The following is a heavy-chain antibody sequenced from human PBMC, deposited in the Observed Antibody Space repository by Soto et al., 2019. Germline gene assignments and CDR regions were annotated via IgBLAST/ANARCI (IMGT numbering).Heavy chain of an antibody. CDR2: ISYDGRNK. Sequence: QVQLVESGGGVVQPGRSLRLSCAASGFTFSSYAMHWVRQAPGKGLEWVAVISYDGRNKYYADSVKGRFTISRDNSKNTLYLQMNSLRAEDTAVYYCARSGWLVPIHPNYYGLAFWGQGTTVTVSS. J-gene: IGHJ6*02. CDR1: GFTFSSYA. V-gene: IGHV3-30-3*01. D-gene: IGHD6-19*01. CDR3: ARSGWLVPIHPNYYGLAF.